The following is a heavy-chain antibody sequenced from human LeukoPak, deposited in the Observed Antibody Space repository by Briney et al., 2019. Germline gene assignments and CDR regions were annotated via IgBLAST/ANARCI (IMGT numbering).Heavy chain of an antibody. CDR2: INHNGST. V-gene: IGHV4-34*01. D-gene: IGHD6-13*01. CDR3: ASNYRPGIADQGDY. Sequence: SETLSLTCAVHGGSFSGYYWSWIRQPPGKGLEWVGEINHNGSTNYNPSLKSRVTISVDTSKNQFSLKLSSVTAADTAVYYCASNYRPGIADQGDYWGQGTLVTVSS. J-gene: IGHJ4*02. CDR1: GGSFSGYY.